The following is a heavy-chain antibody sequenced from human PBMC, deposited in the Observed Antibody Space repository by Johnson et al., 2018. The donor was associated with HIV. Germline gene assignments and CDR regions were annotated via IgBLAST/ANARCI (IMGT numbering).Heavy chain of an antibody. D-gene: IGHD3-16*02. Sequence: QVQLVESGGGVVQPGGSLRLSCAASGFTFSNYAMYWVRQAPGKGLEWVAFIRYDGSNKYYADSVKGRFTISRDNSKNTLYLQMNSLRAEDTAVYFCARGPIADDAFDIWGQGTMVTVSS. CDR1: GFTFSNYA. CDR3: ARGPIADDAFDI. V-gene: IGHV3-30*02. CDR2: IRYDGSNK. J-gene: IGHJ3*02.